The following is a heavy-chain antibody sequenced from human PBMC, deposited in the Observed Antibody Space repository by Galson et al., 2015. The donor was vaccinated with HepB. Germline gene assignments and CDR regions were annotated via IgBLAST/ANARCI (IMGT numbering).Heavy chain of an antibody. D-gene: IGHD2-8*01. J-gene: IGHJ3*01. V-gene: IGHV1-2*02. CDR2: INPNMDGA. CDR3: ARGARTLSLLMTLATRNDAYGV. Sequence: SVKVSCKASGYSFSAYYIHWVRQAPGQGLQWMAWINPNMDGANFARDFQGRATLTRDASNSTVYLELTRLTSDDTAVYYCARGARTLSLLMTLATRNDAYGVWGQGTLVSVSS. CDR1: GYSFSAYY.